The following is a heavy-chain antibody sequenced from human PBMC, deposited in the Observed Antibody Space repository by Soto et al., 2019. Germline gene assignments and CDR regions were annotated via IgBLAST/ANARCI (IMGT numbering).Heavy chain of an antibody. J-gene: IGHJ6*02. V-gene: IGHV5-10-1*01. CDR2: IDPSDSYT. CDR3: ARARSITIFGVVGFEMDV. Sequence: GESLKISCKGSGYTFTDYWINWVRQMPGKGLEWMGRIDPSDSYTKYSPSFQGHVTISADKSISTAYLEWSSLEASDTAMYYCARARSITIFGVVGFEMDVWGHGTTVTVPS. D-gene: IGHD3-3*01. CDR1: GYTFTDYW.